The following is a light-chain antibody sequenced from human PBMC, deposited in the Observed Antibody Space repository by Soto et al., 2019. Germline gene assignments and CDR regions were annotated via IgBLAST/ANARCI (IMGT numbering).Light chain of an antibody. J-gene: IGLJ1*01. V-gene: IGLV1-44*01. CDR3: AAWDDSLNGYV. Sequence: QSVLTQPPSASGTPGQRVTISCSGSSSNIGSNTVNWYQQLPGTAPKLLIYSYNQRPSGVPDRFSSSKSVTSASLAISGLQSEDEADYYCAAWDDSLNGYVFGTGTKVTVL. CDR2: SYN. CDR1: SSNIGSNT.